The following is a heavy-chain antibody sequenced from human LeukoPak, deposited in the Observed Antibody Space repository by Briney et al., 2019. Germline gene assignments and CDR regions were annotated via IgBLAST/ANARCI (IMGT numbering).Heavy chain of an antibody. V-gene: IGHV3-23*01. CDR1: GFIFRNYA. D-gene: IGHD5/OR15-5a*01. Sequence: GGSLRLSCTASGFIFRNYAMSWVRQAPGKGLEWVSTISGAGDNTNNADSVTGRSTISRDNSKNTLYLQMNSLRAEDTAVYYCAKDYSVSNWCFDLWGRGTLVTVSS. J-gene: IGHJ2*01. CDR3: AKDYSVSNWCFDL. CDR2: ISGAGDNT.